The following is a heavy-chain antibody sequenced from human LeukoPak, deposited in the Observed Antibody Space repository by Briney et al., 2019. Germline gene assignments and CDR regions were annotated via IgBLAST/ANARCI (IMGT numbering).Heavy chain of an antibody. J-gene: IGHJ5*02. CDR2: IYYSGST. D-gene: IGHD6-19*01. CDR1: GGSISSYY. V-gene: IGHV4-59*08. Sequence: ASETLPLTRTVSGGSISSYYWSWIRQPPGKGLEWIGYIYYSGSTNYNPSLKSRVTISVDTSKNQFSLKLSSVTAADTAVYYCARGPVRAVAGTWGQGTLVTVSS. CDR3: ARGPVRAVAGT.